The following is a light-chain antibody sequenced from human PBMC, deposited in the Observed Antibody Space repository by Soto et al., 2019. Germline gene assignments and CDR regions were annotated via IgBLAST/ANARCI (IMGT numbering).Light chain of an antibody. J-gene: IGKJ4*01. CDR2: GAS. CDR3: QQYNNWPLT. CDR1: QSVSSN. V-gene: IGKV3-15*01. Sequence: EIAMTQSPATLSVSPGERATLSCRASQSVSSNLAWYQQKPGQAPRLLIYGASTRATGIAARFSGSGSGTEFTLTISSLQSEDFAVYYCQQYNNWPLTFGGGAKVEIK.